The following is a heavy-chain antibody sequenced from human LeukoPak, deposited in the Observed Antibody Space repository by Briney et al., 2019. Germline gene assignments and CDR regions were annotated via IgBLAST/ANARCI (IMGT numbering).Heavy chain of an antibody. Sequence: PGGSLRLSCAASGFTLNNAWMSWVRQAPGKGLEWVGRVKSKTDGGTIDYGAPVKGRFTISRDDSKNTMSLQMNSLKTEDTGVYYCIADLFNHYYGMDVWGQGTTVTVSS. CDR3: IADLFNHYYGMDV. J-gene: IGHJ6*02. V-gene: IGHV3-15*01. CDR2: VKSKTDGGTI. CDR1: GFTLNNAW.